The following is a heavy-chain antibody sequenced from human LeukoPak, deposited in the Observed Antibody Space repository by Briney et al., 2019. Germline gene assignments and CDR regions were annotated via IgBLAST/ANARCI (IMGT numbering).Heavy chain of an antibody. CDR2: ISTSGST. CDR1: GASISSYY. D-gene: IGHD4-11*01. Sequence: PSETLSLTCTVSGASISSYYWSWIRQPAGKGLEWIGRISTSGSTNYNPSLKSRVTISVDTSKNQFSLKLSSVTAADTAVYYCARTTVTLSYYYMDVWGKGTTVTVSS. CDR3: ARTTVTLSYYYMDV. V-gene: IGHV4-4*07. J-gene: IGHJ6*03.